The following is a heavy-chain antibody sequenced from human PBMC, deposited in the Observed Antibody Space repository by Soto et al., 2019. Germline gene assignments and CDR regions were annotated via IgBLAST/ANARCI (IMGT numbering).Heavy chain of an antibody. Sequence: PSETLSLTCTVSGGSISSGDYYWSWIRQPPGKGLEWIGYIYHSGSTYYNPSLKSRVTISVDTSKNQFSLKLSSVTAADTAVYYCARECLHTIVVVVAATRRGFDPWGQGTLVTVSS. CDR3: ARECLHTIVVVVAATRRGFDP. CDR2: IYHSGST. D-gene: IGHD2-15*01. CDR1: GGSISSGDYY. V-gene: IGHV4-30-4*01. J-gene: IGHJ5*02.